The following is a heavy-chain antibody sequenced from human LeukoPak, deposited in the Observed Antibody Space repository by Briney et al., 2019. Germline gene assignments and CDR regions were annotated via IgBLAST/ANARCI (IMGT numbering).Heavy chain of an antibody. D-gene: IGHD3-10*01. Sequence: GSLRLSCVGSGFTFSSYWMNWVRQAPGKGLEWVAVIRGDGSDKYYVDSVKGRFTISRDNTKNSVNLQMNSLRAEDTAVYYCARVVHYGSGPAVGWGQGTLVTVSS. V-gene: IGHV3-7*03. CDR2: IRGDGSDK. J-gene: IGHJ4*02. CDR3: ARVVHYGSGPAVG. CDR1: GFTFSSYW.